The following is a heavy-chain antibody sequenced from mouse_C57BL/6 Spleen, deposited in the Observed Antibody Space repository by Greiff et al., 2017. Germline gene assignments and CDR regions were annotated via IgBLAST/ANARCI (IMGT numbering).Heavy chain of an antibody. Sequence: QVQLKQPGAELVRPGSSVKLSCKASGYTFTSYWMHWVKQRPIQGLEWIGNIDPSDSETHYNQKFKDKATLTVDKSSSTAYMQLSSLTSEDSAVYYCAREENYEGFAYWGQGTLVTVSA. V-gene: IGHV1-52*01. J-gene: IGHJ3*01. CDR3: AREENYEGFAY. D-gene: IGHD2-4*01. CDR1: GYTFTSYW. CDR2: IDPSDSET.